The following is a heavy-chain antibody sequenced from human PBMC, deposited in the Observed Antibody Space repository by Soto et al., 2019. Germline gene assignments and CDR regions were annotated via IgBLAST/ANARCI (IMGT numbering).Heavy chain of an antibody. CDR2: IYYSGST. CDR1: GGSISSGDYY. J-gene: IGHJ5*02. Sequence: PSETLSLTCTVSGGSISSGDYYWSWIRQPPGKGLEWIGYIYYSGSTYYNPSLKSRVTISVDTSKNQFSLKLSSVTAADTAVYYCARADYDFWSGSNWFDPWGQGTLVTAPQ. CDR3: ARADYDFWSGSNWFDP. V-gene: IGHV4-30-4*01. D-gene: IGHD3-3*01.